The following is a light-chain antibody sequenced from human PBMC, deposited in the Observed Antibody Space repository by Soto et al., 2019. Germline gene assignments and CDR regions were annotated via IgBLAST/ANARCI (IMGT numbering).Light chain of an antibody. Sequence: DIQITQSPSTLSASVGDRVTITCRASQSISSWLAWYQQKPGKAPKLLIYKASSLESGVPSRFSGCGSGTEFTLTISSLQPDDFATYYCQQYNSYSWTFGQGTKVDIK. CDR3: QQYNSYSWT. CDR1: QSISSW. J-gene: IGKJ1*01. V-gene: IGKV1-5*03. CDR2: KAS.